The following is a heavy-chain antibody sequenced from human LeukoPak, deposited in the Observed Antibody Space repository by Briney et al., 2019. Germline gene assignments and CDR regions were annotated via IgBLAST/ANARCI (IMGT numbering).Heavy chain of an antibody. Sequence: GGSLRLSCAASGFTFSSYSMNWVRLAPGKGLEWVSSISSSSSYIYYADSVKGRFTISRDNAKNSLYLQMNSLRAEDTAVYYCAWSPTVVTPVDYWGQGTLVTVSS. J-gene: IGHJ4*02. CDR3: AWSPTVVTPVDY. CDR2: ISSSSSYI. CDR1: GFTFSSYS. D-gene: IGHD4-23*01. V-gene: IGHV3-21*01.